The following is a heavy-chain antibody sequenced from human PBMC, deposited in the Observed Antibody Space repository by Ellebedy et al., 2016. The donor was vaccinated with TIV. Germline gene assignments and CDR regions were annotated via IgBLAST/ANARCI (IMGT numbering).Heavy chain of an antibody. J-gene: IGHJ4*02. CDR3: AREDGEYSYGLDS. CDR1: GFSLSTSGMC. Sequence: SGPTPVKPTETLTLTCTFSGFSLSTSGMCINWIRQSPGKALEWLARIDWDEDTYYSTSLQTRLTISKDRSRNQVVLTMTNMDADDSGMYFCAREDGEYSYGLDSWGQGILVTVSS. CDR2: IDWDEDT. D-gene: IGHD4-17*01. V-gene: IGHV2-70*11.